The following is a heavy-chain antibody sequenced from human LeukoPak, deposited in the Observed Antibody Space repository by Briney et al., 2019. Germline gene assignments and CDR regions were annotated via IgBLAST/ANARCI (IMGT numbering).Heavy chain of an antibody. D-gene: IGHD2/OR15-2a*01. J-gene: IGHJ4*02. V-gene: IGHV3-23*01. CDR1: GFTFSSYA. CDR2: ISGTGGST. CDR3: AKVVAGNIDYYFDY. Sequence: PGGSLRLSCAASGFTFSSYAMSWVRQAPGKGLEWVAGISGTGGSTHYADSVKGRFTISRDNSKNTVYLQMRNLRVEHTAVYYCAKVVAGNIDYYFDYRGQGILVAVSS.